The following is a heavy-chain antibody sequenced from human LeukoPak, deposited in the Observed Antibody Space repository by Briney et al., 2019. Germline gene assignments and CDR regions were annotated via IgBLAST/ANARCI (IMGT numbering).Heavy chain of an antibody. CDR1: GFTFSSYA. Sequence: GGSLRLSCAASGFTFSSYAMHWVRQAPGKGLEWVAVISYDGSNKYYADSVKGRFTISGDNSKNTLYLQMNSLRAEDTAVYYCAKFCPVAMIADIWGQGTMVTVSS. CDR2: ISYDGSNK. CDR3: AKFCPVAMIADI. V-gene: IGHV3-30*04. J-gene: IGHJ3*02. D-gene: IGHD3-22*01.